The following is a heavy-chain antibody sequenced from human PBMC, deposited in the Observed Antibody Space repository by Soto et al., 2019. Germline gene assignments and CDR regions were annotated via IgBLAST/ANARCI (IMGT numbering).Heavy chain of an antibody. J-gene: IGHJ4*02. Sequence: QVHLQESGPGLVKPSGTLSLTYAVSGGSISSSNWWSWVRQTPEKGLEWIGEIYYSGSTNYNPSLKSRATISVDKSKNQFSLELNSVTAADTAVYYCATDRRHWGQGTLVTVSS. CDR1: GGSISSSNW. CDR3: ATDRRH. D-gene: IGHD6-6*01. V-gene: IGHV4-4*02. CDR2: IYYSGST.